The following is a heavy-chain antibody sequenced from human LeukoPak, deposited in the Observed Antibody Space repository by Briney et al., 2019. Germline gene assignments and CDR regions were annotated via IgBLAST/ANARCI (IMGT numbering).Heavy chain of an antibody. D-gene: IGHD3-16*01. CDR1: GGSISSYY. J-gene: IGHJ3*02. Sequence: SETLSLTCTVSGGSISSYYWSWIRQPAGKGLEWIGYIYYSGSTNYNPSLKSRVTISVDTSKNQFSLKLSSVTAADTAVYYCARYDYVWGSYRRTVGQHDAFDIWGQGTMVTVSS. CDR3: ARYDYVWGSYRRTVGQHDAFDI. V-gene: IGHV4-59*01. CDR2: IYYSGST.